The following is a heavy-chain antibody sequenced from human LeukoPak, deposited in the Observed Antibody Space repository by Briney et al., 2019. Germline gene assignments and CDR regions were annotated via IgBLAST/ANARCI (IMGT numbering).Heavy chain of an antibody. J-gene: IGHJ4*02. Sequence: SGTLSLTCAVSGGSISISNWWSWVRQPPGKGLEWIGEIYHSGSTNYNPSLKSRVTISVDTSKNQFSLKLSSVTAADTAVYYCAREVRFGELFRYWGQGTLVTVSS. D-gene: IGHD3-10*01. CDR2: IYHSGST. CDR1: GGSISISNW. V-gene: IGHV4-4*02. CDR3: AREVRFGELFRY.